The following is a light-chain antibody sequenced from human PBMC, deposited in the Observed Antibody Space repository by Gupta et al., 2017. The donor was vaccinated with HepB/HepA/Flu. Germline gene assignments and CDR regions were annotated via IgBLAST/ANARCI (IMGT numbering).Light chain of an antibody. J-gene: IGKJ4*01. V-gene: IGKV1-9*01. CDR3: QQLNSYLPLT. CDR2: AAS. CDR1: QGISSY. Sequence: IQLTQSPSFLSASVGDRVTITCRASQGISSYLAWYQQKPGKAPKLLIYAASTFQSGVPSRFSGSGSGTEFTLTISSLQPEDFATYYCQQLNSYLPLTFGGGTKVEIK.